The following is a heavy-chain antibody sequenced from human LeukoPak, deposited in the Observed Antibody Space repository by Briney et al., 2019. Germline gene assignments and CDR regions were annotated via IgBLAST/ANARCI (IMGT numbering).Heavy chain of an antibody. CDR2: LYSGGTT. J-gene: IGHJ5*02. CDR3: VFVKRNTNWFDP. D-gene: IGHD1/OR15-1a*01. V-gene: IGHV3-53*01. CDR1: RFTLSNYW. Sequence: PGGSLRLSCAASRFTLSNYWMSWVRQAPGKGLECVSILYSGGTTYYADSVKGRFTISRDNSKNTLSLQMNNVRAEDTAVYYCVFVKRNTNWFDPWGQGTLVTVSS.